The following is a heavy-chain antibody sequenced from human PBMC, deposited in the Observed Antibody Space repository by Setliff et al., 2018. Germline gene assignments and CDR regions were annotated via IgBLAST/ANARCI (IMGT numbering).Heavy chain of an antibody. Sequence: PSETLSLTCTVSGGSISSYYWSWIRQPAGKGLEWIGHIHIGGRANYNPSLKSRVTMSIDTSKNQSSRKRNSVTAADMAVYYCAREQWLDPPGYYYMDVWAKGTTVTVSS. CDR1: GGSISSYY. CDR2: IHIGGRA. V-gene: IGHV4-4*07. D-gene: IGHD6-19*01. J-gene: IGHJ6*03. CDR3: AREQWLDPPGYYYMDV.